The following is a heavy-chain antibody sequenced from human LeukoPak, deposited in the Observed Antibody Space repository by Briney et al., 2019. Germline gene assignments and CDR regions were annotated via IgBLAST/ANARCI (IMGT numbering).Heavy chain of an antibody. CDR2: ISSSSSYI. V-gene: IGHV3-21*01. J-gene: IGHJ4*02. Sequence: GSLRLSCAASGFTFSSYSMNWVRQAPGEGLEWVSSISSSSSYIYYADSVKGRFTISRDNAKNSLYLQMDSLRVEDTAVYYCARDGFDAGIYFDYWGQGALVTVSS. D-gene: IGHD3-9*01. CDR1: GFTFSSYS. CDR3: ARDGFDAGIYFDY.